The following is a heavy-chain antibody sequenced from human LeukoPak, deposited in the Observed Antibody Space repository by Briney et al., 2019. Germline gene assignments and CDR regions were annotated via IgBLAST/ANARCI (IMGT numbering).Heavy chain of an antibody. CDR1: GGSVSSNSAA. J-gene: IGHJ4*02. D-gene: IGHD1-26*01. CDR3: ARVGSVGGSYSSFDF. Sequence: SQTLSLTCAISGGSVSSNSAAWNWVRQSPSRGLEWLGRTYYRSMWSYDYAAAVKSRITISPDTSKNQVSLQLNSVTPEDTAVYYCARVGSVGGSYSSFDFWGQGTLVTVSS. CDR2: TYYRSMWSY. V-gene: IGHV6-1*01.